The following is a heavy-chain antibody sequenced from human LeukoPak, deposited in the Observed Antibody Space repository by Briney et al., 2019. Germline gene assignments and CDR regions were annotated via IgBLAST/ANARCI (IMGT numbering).Heavy chain of an antibody. CDR3: VRERGPFDGFDI. V-gene: IGHV3-30*03. CDR2: ISYDGSNK. CDR1: GFTFSSYG. Sequence: TGGSLRLSCAASGFTFSSYGMHWVRQAPGKGLEWVAVISYDGSNKYYADSVKGRFTISRDNSKNTLYLQMNSLRAEDTAVYYCVRERGPFDGFDIWGQGTMVTVS. J-gene: IGHJ3*02.